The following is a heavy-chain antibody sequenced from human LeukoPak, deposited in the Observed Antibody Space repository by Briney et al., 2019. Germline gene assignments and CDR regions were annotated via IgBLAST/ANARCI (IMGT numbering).Heavy chain of an antibody. CDR2: ISSSSSYI. Sequence: GGSLRLSCAASGFTFSSYSMNWVRQAPGKGLEWVSSISSSSSYIYYADSVKGRFTISRDNAKNSLYLQMNSLRAEDTAVYYCARGGSGTLDAFDIWGQGTMVTVSS. D-gene: IGHD3-10*01. V-gene: IGHV3-21*01. CDR3: ARGGSGTLDAFDI. CDR1: GFTFSSYS. J-gene: IGHJ3*02.